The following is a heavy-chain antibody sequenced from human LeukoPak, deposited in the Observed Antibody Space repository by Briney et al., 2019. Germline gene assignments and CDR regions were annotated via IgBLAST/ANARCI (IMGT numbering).Heavy chain of an antibody. V-gene: IGHV1-2*02. Sequence: GASVKVSCKASGYTSTGYYMNWVRQAPGQGLEWMGWINSDSGFTKYAQKFQGRVTMTRDTSITTVYMDLTRPTSDDTAVYYCARNFDMEGFDPWGQGTLVAVSS. CDR2: INSDSGFT. D-gene: IGHD3-9*01. CDR3: ARNFDMEGFDP. J-gene: IGHJ5*02. CDR1: GYTSTGYY.